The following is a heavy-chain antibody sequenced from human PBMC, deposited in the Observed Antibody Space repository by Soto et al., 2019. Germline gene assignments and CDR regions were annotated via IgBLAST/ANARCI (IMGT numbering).Heavy chain of an antibody. J-gene: IGHJ5*02. D-gene: IGHD6-13*01. V-gene: IGHV4-59*06. CDR3: ARAKQQRDWFDP. CDR2: LNTSGST. CDR1: GGSMSSYR. Sequence: SGSLSLTCTVSGGSMSSYRWSWIRQPAGKGLEWIGYLNTSGSTYYNPSLKSRVTVSVDTSKNQFSLKLSSVTAADTAVYYCARAKQQRDWFDPWGQGTLVTVSS.